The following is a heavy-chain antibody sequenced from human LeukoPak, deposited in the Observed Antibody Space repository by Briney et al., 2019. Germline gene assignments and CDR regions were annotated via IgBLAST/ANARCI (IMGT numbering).Heavy chain of an antibody. Sequence: ASVKVSCKASGYSFTGYNMHWVRQAPAQGLEWMGWINPNSGGTNYAQMFQGRVTMTRDTSIRTAYMELSRLRSGDTAVYFCARRFANSSAYSDFDYWGQGTLVTVSS. CDR2: INPNSGGT. D-gene: IGHD3-22*01. CDR3: ARRFANSSAYSDFDY. CDR1: GYSFTGYN. V-gene: IGHV1-2*02. J-gene: IGHJ4*02.